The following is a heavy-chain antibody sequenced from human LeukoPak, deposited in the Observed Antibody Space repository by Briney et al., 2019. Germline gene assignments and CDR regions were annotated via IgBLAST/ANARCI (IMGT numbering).Heavy chain of an antibody. Sequence: GGSLRLSCAASGFTFSSYGMHRVRQAPGKGLEWVAVISYDGSNKYYADSVKGRFTISRGNSKNTLYLQMNSLRAEDTAVYYCAKLAVAGLDYWGQGTLVTVSS. CDR3: AKLAVAGLDY. J-gene: IGHJ4*02. D-gene: IGHD6-19*01. V-gene: IGHV3-30*18. CDR1: GFTFSSYG. CDR2: ISYDGSNK.